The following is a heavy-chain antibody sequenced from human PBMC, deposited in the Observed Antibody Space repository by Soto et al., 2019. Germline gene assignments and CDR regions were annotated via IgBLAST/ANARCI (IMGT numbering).Heavy chain of an antibody. CDR3: AHKSGEIFDY. J-gene: IGHJ4*02. CDR2: IYWDDDK. Sequence: QITLKESAPALVKPTQTVTLTRSFTGFPPSTSGVGRGWIRHPPGKALGLLAFIYWDDDKRYSPSLMSRLTITKDTSKIQVVLTMTNMVPLDTAAYYCAHKSGEIFDYWGQGTLVTVSS. D-gene: IGHD2-21*01. CDR1: GFPPSTSGVG. V-gene: IGHV2-5*02.